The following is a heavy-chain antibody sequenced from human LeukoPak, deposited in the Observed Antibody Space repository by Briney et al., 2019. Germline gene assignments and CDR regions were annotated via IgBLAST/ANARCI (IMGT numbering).Heavy chain of an antibody. V-gene: IGHV4-34*01. J-gene: IGHJ5*02. CDR3: ARTASHFVRGVIRWFDP. CDR2: INHSGST. D-gene: IGHD3-10*01. Sequence: SETLSLTCAVYGGSFSGYYWSWIRQPPEKGLEWIGEINHSGSTNYNPSLKSRVTISVDTSKNQFSLKLSSVTAADTAVYYCARTASHFVRGVIRWFDPWGQGTLVTVSS. CDR1: GGSFSGYY.